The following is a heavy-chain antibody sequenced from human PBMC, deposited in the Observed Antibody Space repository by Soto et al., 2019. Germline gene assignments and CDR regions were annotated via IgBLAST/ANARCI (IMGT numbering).Heavy chain of an antibody. CDR1: GFAFSSYA. V-gene: IGHV3-23*01. J-gene: IGHJ6*02. Sequence: LRLSCAASGFAFSSYAMSWVRQAPGKGLEWVSAISDSGGSTYYADSVKGRFTISRDNSKNTLYLQMNSLRAEDTAVYYCANRDTSMVTRYYYGMDVWGQGTTVTVSS. D-gene: IGHD5-18*01. CDR3: ANRDTSMVTRYYYGMDV. CDR2: ISDSGGST.